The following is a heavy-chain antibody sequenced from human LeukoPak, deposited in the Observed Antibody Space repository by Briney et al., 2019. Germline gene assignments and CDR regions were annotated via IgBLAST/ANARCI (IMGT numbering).Heavy chain of an antibody. CDR1: GISFRSYG. J-gene: IGHJ4*02. Sequence: PGRSLRLSCAASGISFRSYGMHWVRQAPGKGLEWVTFIWYDASNKYYAESVKGRFTISRDNSRNTVFLQMNSLRAEDTAIYYCATDTSTHYFGSWGQGTLVTVSS. CDR2: IWYDASNK. CDR3: ATDTSTHYFGS. V-gene: IGHV3-33*01. D-gene: IGHD2/OR15-2a*01.